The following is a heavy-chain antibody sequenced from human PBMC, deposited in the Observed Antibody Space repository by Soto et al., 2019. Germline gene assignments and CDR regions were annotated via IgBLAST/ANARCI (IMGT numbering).Heavy chain of an antibody. CDR2: IFPSGTT. V-gene: IGHV4-30-2*01. Sequence: SETLSLTCGVSGGSLGGATYSWNWIRQPPGKGLEWIGYIFPSGTTYYNPSLKSRVTISIDVSKNQFSLSLRSLTAADTAVYYCARSREFDYWSQGTLVTVSS. J-gene: IGHJ4*02. CDR1: GGSLGGATYS. CDR3: ARSREFDY.